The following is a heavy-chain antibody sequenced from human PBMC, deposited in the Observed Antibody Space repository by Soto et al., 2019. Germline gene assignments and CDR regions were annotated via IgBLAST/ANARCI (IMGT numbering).Heavy chain of an antibody. CDR3: ARAGAAAVHFEY. J-gene: IGHJ4*02. Sequence: PSETLSLTCTVSGGSISSGGYYWSWIRQHPGKGLEWIGYIYYSGSTYYNPSLKSRVTISVDTSKNQFSLKLSSVTAADTAVYYCARAGAAAVHFEYWGQGTLVTVSS. CDR1: GGSISSGGYY. D-gene: IGHD6-13*01. V-gene: IGHV4-31*03. CDR2: IYYSGST.